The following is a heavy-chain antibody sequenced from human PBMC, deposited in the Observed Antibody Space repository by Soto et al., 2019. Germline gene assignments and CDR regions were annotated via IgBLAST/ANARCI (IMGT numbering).Heavy chain of an antibody. Sequence: ESLSLSCAASGFTFSIYAMSWVRQPPGQGLEWVSTIGGSGGGTSHSDFVRGRFKIPRDNYRNTLDLQMNSLGAEDTAVYYCAKDAPVSGRLSDYWGQGTLVTVSS. J-gene: IGHJ4*02. CDR2: IGGSGGGT. CDR3: AKDAPVSGRLSDY. D-gene: IGHD2-15*01. CDR1: GFTFSIYA. V-gene: IGHV3-23*01.